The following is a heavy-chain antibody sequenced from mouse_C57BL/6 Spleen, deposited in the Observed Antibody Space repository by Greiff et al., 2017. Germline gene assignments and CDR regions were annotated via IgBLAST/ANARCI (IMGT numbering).Heavy chain of an antibody. V-gene: IGHV5-4*01. J-gene: IGHJ3*01. Sequence: EVKLVESGGGLVKPGGSLKLSCAASGFTFSSYAMSWVRQTPEKRLEWVATISDGGSYTYYPDNVTGRFTISRDNAKNNLYLQMSHLKSDDTAMYYCARDGYDYDSSFAYWGQGTLVTVSA. D-gene: IGHD2-4*01. CDR2: ISDGGSYT. CDR3: ARDGYDYDSSFAY. CDR1: GFTFSSYA.